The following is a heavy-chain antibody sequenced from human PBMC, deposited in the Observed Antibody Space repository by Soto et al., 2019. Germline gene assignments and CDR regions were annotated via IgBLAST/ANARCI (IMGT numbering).Heavy chain of an antibody. D-gene: IGHD3-9*01. Sequence: GESLKMTCKGSGYSFSNYWIGWVRQMPGKGLEWMGVIYPGDSDTRYGPSFQGQVTISVDKSISTAYLQWSSLKASDSATYYCARQKNELLTGYKAIHVCGQGPTVTVSS. CDR2: IYPGDSDT. V-gene: IGHV5-51*01. J-gene: IGHJ6*02. CDR3: ARQKNELLTGYKAIHV. CDR1: GYSFSNYW.